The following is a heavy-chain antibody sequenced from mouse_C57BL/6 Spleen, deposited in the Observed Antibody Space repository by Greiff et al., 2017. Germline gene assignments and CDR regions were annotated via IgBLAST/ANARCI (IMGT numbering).Heavy chain of an antibody. CDR3: ASTGYRYYCAMDF. J-gene: IGHJ4*01. CDR1: GYSITSGYY. D-gene: IGHD3-2*02. CDR2: KSYDGSN. V-gene: IGHV3-6*01. Sequence: EVKLLESGPGLVKPSQSLSLTCSVTGYSITSGYYWNWIRQLPGNKLEWMGYKSYDGSNNYNPSLKNLISITRDTSQNQFYLKLNSVTTEDTATYYCASTGYRYYCAMDFWGRGTSVTVSS.